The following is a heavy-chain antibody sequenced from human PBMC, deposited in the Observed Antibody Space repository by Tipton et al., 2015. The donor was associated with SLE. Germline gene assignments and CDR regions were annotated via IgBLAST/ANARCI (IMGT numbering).Heavy chain of an antibody. CDR1: GFTFSSYA. J-gene: IGHJ3*02. V-gene: IGHV3-30-3*01. CDR2: LSYDRSEK. D-gene: IGHD1-26*01. CDR3: ARTYSGSYYAGMRDAFDI. Sequence: SLRLSCAASGFTFSSYAMHWVRQVPGKGLEWVAVLSYDRSEKYYADSVKGRFTISRDNSKNTLYVQMNSLRAEDTALYYCARTYSGSYYAGMRDAFDIWGPGTMVTVSS.